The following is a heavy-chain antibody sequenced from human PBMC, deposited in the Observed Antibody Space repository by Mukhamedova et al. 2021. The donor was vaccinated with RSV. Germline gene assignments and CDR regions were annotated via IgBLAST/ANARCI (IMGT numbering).Heavy chain of an antibody. Sequence: VRQAPGQGLEWMGWISAYNGNTNYAQKLQCRVTMTTDTSTSTAYMELRSLRSDDTAVYYCARDGNERLLQKYWGQGTLVTVSS. CDR2: ISAYNGNT. J-gene: IGHJ4*02. V-gene: IGHV1-18*01. CDR3: ARDGNERLLQKY. D-gene: IGHD5-24*01.